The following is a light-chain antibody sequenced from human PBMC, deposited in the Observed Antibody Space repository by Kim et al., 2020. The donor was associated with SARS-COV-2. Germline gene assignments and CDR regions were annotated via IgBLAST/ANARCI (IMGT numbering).Light chain of an antibody. V-gene: IGLV2-14*03. CDR1: SSDVGFYNY. J-gene: IGLJ3*02. CDR2: DVS. CDR3: SSYTSASTLV. Sequence: GQSITISCIGTSSDVGFYNYVSWYQQHPGKAPQLIIYDVSKRPSGISNRFSGSKSGNTASLTISGLQAEDEGDYHCSSYTSASTLVFGGGTKVTVL.